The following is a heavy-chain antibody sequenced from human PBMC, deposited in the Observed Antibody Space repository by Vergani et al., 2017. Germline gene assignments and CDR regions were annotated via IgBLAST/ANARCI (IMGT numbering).Heavy chain of an antibody. J-gene: IGHJ3*01. CDR1: GASINNDFYY. Sequence: QVQLQESGPGLVKPSQTLSLTCTVSGASINNDFYYWPWIRQPPGKGLEWIGRIYVSGITDYNSSLQSRVSMSVDTSKTQFSLALTSVTAADTAVYYCARDNQLRPRAFDLWVQGTMVTVSS. CDR3: ARDNQLRPRAFDL. V-gene: IGHV4-61*02. CDR2: IYVSGIT. D-gene: IGHD4-23*01.